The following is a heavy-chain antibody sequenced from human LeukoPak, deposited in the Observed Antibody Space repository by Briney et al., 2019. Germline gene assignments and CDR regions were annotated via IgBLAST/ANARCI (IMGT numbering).Heavy chain of an antibody. CDR2: INHSGST. J-gene: IGHJ5*02. CDR3: AREGGYCSSTSCYFRGGRWFDP. D-gene: IGHD2-2*01. V-gene: IGHV4-34*01. CDR1: GGSFSGYY. Sequence: SETLSLTCAVYGGSFSGYYWSWIRQPPGKGLEWIGEINHSGSTNYNPSLKSRVTISVDTSKNQFSLKLSSVTAADTAVYYCAREGGYCSSTSCYFRGGRWFDPWGQGTLVTVSS.